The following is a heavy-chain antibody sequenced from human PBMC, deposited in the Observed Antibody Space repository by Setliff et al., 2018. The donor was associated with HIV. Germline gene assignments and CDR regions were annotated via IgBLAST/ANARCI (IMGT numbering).Heavy chain of an antibody. J-gene: IGHJ6*03. CDR1: GFSFSDHS. V-gene: IGHV3-48*01. CDR2: ISGSSSSI. CDR3: ARVDFWSGWSGYPYYMDV. Sequence: RLSCAASGFSFSDHSLTWVRQAPGKGLEWVSYISGSSSSIFYAESVKGRFTISRDNAKNSLYLQMNSLRVEDTAVYYCARVDFWSGWSGYPYYMDVWGKGTTVTVSS. D-gene: IGHD3-3*01.